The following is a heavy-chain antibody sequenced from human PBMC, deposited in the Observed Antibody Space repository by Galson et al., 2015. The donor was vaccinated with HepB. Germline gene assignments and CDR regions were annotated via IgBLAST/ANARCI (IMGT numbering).Heavy chain of an antibody. Sequence: SLRLSCAASGFTFGDYAMSWVRQAPGKGLEWVGFIRSKAYGGTTEYAASVKGRFTISRDDSKSIAYLQMNSLKTEDTAVYYCTRVGLYYYYYGMDVWGQGTTVTVSS. J-gene: IGHJ6*02. V-gene: IGHV3-49*04. CDR2: IRSKAYGGTT. CDR3: TRVGLYYYYYGMDV. D-gene: IGHD3/OR15-3a*01. CDR1: GFTFGDYA.